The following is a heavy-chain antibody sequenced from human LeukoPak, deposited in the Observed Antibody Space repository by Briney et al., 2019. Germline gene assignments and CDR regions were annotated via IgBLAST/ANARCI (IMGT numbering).Heavy chain of an antibody. V-gene: IGHV1-69*13. J-gene: IGHJ5*02. CDR2: IIPIFGTA. CDR3: ARAVVPAASGNWFDP. Sequence: ASVKVSCKASGYTFTSYGISWVRQAPGQGLEWMGGIIPIFGTANYAQKFQGRVTITADESTSTAYMELSSLRSEDTAVYYCARAVVPAASGNWFDPWGQGTLVTVSS. CDR1: GYTFTSYG. D-gene: IGHD2-2*01.